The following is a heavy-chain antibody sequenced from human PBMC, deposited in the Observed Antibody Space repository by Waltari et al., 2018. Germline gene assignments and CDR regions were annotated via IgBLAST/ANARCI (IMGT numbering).Heavy chain of an antibody. CDR2: ISGSGRNT. D-gene: IGHD3-10*01. CDR1: GFTFRYHP. V-gene: IGHV3-23*04. J-gene: IGHJ4*02. CDR3: AKEEASGSYYTQPFDY. Sequence: EVQLEESGGGLVQPGGSLRLSCAGSGFTFRYHPMAWVRQAPGKGLEWLSSISGSGRNTYYADSVKGRFTISRDNSKNTLLLQMNSLRAEDTAVYYCAKEEASGSYYTQPFDYWGQGTLVTVSS.